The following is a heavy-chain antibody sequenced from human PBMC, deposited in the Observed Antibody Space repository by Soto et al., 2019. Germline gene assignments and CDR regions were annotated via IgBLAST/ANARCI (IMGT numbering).Heavy chain of an antibody. Sequence: QVQLQESGPGLVKTSETLSLTCTVSGGSISSYYWSWIRQPPGKGLEWIGYIYYSGSTNYNPSLKSRVTISVDTSKNQFSLKLSSVTAADTAVYYCARVKRESYYDFWSGIDYWGQGTPVTVSS. J-gene: IGHJ4*02. V-gene: IGHV4-59*01. CDR2: IYYSGST. D-gene: IGHD3-3*01. CDR3: ARVKRESYYDFWSGIDY. CDR1: GGSISSYY.